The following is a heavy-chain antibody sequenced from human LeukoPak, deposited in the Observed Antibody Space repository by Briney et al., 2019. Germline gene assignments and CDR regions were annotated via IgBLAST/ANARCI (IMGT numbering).Heavy chain of an antibody. J-gene: IGHJ6*04. CDR3: ARDTVVVVAALYGMDV. CDR1: GFTFSSYG. D-gene: IGHD2-15*01. CDR2: IWYDGSNK. V-gene: IGHV3-33*01. Sequence: GGSLRLSCAASGFTFSSYGMHWVRQAPGKGLEWAAVIWYDGSNKYYADSVKGRFTISRDNSKNTLYLQMNSLRAEDTAVYYCARDTVVVVAALYGMDVWGKGTTVTVSS.